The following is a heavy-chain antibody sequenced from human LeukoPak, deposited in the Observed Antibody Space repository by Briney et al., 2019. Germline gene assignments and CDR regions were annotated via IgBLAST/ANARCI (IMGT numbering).Heavy chain of an antibody. D-gene: IGHD3-3*01. CDR1: GFSFSGYY. Sequence: GGSLRLSCAASGFSFSGYYMSWVRQAPGRGLEWVSVIYSGGDTSYVDSVKGRFTVSRDNAKNTVDLHMNGLRPEDTAFYYCARGFFNFEDWGRGTLVTVSS. CDR2: IYSGGDT. V-gene: IGHV3-66*02. CDR3: ARGFFNFED. J-gene: IGHJ4*02.